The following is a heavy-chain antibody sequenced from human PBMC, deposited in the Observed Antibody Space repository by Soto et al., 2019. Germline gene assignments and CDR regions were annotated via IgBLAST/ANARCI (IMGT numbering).Heavy chain of an antibody. Sequence: SGGSLRLSCAASGFIFRDFYMSWIRQVPGKGLEWLSKISSSSSSTDYADSVKGRFTISRDNAKNSPYLQMSSLRAEDTAVYYCARDRGGGSIFGGHYGMDVWGQGTTVTVSS. D-gene: IGHD3-3*01. CDR1: GFIFRDFY. CDR2: ISSSSSST. V-gene: IGHV3-11*06. J-gene: IGHJ6*02. CDR3: ARDRGGGSIFGGHYGMDV.